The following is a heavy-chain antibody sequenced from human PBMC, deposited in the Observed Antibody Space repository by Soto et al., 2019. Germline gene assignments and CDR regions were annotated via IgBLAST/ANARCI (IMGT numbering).Heavy chain of an antibody. CDR1: GFTFSSYW. CDR3: AREKSVVGAPKGFYYYYGMDV. CDR2: INSDGSST. V-gene: IGHV3-74*01. Sequence: PGGSLRLSXAASGFTFSSYWMHWVRQAPGKGLVWVSRINSDGSSTSYADSVKGRFTISRDNAKNTLYLQMNSLRAEDTAVYYCAREKSVVGAPKGFYYYYGMDVRGQGTTVTVSS. J-gene: IGHJ6*02. D-gene: IGHD1-26*01.